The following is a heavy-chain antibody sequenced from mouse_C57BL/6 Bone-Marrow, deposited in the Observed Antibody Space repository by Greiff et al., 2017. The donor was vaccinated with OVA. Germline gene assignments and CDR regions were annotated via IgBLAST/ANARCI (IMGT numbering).Heavy chain of an antibody. V-gene: IGHV1-59*01. CDR2: IDPSDSYT. CDR3: ARGGTGTRYFDV. J-gene: IGHJ1*03. CDR1: GYTFTSYW. Sequence: QVQLQQPGAELVRPGPSVKLSCKASGYTFTSYWMHWVKQRPGQGLEWIGVIDPSDSYTNYNQKFKGKATLTVDTSSSTAYMQLSSLTSEDSAVYYCARGGTGTRYFDVWGTGTTVTVSS. D-gene: IGHD4-1*01.